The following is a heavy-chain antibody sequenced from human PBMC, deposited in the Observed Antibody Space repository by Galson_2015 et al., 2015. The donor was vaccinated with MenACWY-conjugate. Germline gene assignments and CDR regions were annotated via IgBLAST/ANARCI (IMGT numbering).Heavy chain of an antibody. CDR2: IWYDGNNK. J-gene: IGHJ5*02. Sequence: SLRLSCAASGFTFSSYTMHWIRQPPGKGLEWVAVIWYDGNNKYYADSVKGRFTVSRDNFKNTVILQMNSLRAEDTAVYRCSRGYDWCSYFRAWGQGAQVTVSS. CDR1: GFTFSSYT. V-gene: IGHV3-33*01. D-gene: IGHD2-8*01. CDR3: SRGYDWCSYFRA.